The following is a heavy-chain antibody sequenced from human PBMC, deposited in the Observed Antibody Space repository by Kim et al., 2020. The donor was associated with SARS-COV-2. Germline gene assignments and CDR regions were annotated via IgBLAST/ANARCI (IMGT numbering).Heavy chain of an antibody. CDR1: GYTFTGYY. V-gene: IGHV1-2*04. CDR3: ARAPPDIVVVPAASTYYYGMDV. D-gene: IGHD2-2*01. Sequence: ASVKVSCKASGYTFTGYYMHWVRQAPGQGLEWMGWINPNSGGTNYAQKFQGWVSMTRDTSISTVYMELSRLRSDDTAVYYCARAPPDIVVVPAASTYYYGMDVWGQGTTVTVSS. J-gene: IGHJ6*02. CDR2: INPNSGGT.